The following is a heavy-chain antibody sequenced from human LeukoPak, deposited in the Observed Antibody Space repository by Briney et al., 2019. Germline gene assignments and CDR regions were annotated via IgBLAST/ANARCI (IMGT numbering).Heavy chain of an antibody. Sequence: SETLSLTCTVSGGSISSYYWSWIRQPAGKGLEWIGRIYTSVSTNYNPSLKSRVTISVDKSKNQFSLKLSSVTAADTAVYYCARDTAGYCSGGSCYPNWFDPWGQGTLVTVSS. J-gene: IGHJ5*02. V-gene: IGHV4-4*07. CDR2: IYTSVST. CDR1: GGSISSYY. D-gene: IGHD2-15*01. CDR3: ARDTAGYCSGGSCYPNWFDP.